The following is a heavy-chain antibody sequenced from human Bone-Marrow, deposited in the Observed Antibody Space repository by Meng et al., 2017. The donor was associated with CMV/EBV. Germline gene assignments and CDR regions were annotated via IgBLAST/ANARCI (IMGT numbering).Heavy chain of an antibody. CDR2: ISWNSGNI. CDR1: GFTFSSYW. Sequence: GGSLRLSCAASGFTFSSYWMSWVRQTPGKGLEWVSSISWNSGNIDYVDSVKGRFTISRDNAKNSLHLQMNSLRTEDTALYYCARHRVYYGLDVWGQGTTVTVSS. V-gene: IGHV3-9*01. CDR3: ARHRVYYGLDV. J-gene: IGHJ6*02.